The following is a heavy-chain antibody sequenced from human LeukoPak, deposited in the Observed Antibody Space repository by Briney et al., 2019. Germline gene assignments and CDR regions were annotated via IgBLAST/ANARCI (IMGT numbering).Heavy chain of an antibody. D-gene: IGHD3-22*01. CDR3: ARTRRAHHYGRSGYYLFDY. CDR1: GFSLSTVGLC. V-gene: IGHV2-70*11. Sequence: SRPALVKPTQPLTLTSTFTGFSLSTVGLCVSWIRQPPGKALEWLARIDWDDDKWYTTSLKTRLTISKDTSKNQVVLTMTNMDTVDTGTYYCARTRRAHHYGRSGYYLFDYWGQGTLVTVSS. CDR2: IDWDDDK. J-gene: IGHJ4*02.